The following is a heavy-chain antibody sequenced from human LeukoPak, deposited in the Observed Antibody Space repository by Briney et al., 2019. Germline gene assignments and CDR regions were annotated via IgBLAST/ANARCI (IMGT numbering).Heavy chain of an antibody. CDR2: IYPGDSDT. D-gene: IGHD2-21*02. CDR3: ARHRSAAGGDGRRLEY. J-gene: IGHJ4*02. CDR1: GYDFTTYW. Sequence: GESLKISCKCSGYDFTTYWIGWVRQMTGKGLEWMGIIYPGDSDTRYSQSFQGQVTISADQSTNTAYLQWSSLKASDSAMYYCARHRSAAGGDGRRLEYWGQGTLVTVSS. V-gene: IGHV5-51*01.